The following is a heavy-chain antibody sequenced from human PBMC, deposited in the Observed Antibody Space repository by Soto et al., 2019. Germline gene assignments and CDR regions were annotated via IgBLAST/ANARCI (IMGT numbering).Heavy chain of an antibody. D-gene: IGHD2-21*01. V-gene: IGHV3-11*01. CDR1: GFTFSDYY. J-gene: IGHJ6*02. Sequence: GGSLRLSCAASGFTFSDYYMSWIRQAPGKGLEWVSYISSSGSTIYYADSVKGRFTIPRDNAKNSLYLQMNSLRAEDTAVYYCARSGVAMSYPYFYGMDVWGQGTTVTVPS. CDR2: ISSSGSTI. CDR3: ARSGVAMSYPYFYGMDV.